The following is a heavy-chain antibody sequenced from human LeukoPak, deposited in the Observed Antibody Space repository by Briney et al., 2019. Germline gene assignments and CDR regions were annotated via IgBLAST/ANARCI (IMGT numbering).Heavy chain of an antibody. CDR3: ARFLIAVAGTVKYSDL. J-gene: IGHJ2*01. CDR2: IYPGDSDT. Sequence: KSGESLKISCKGSGYIFTSYWIGWVRQMPGKGLEWMGIIYPGDSDTRYSPSFQGQVTISADKSISTAYLQWSSLKASDTAMYYCARFLIAVAGTVKYSDLWGRGTLVTVSS. CDR1: GYIFTSYW. D-gene: IGHD6-19*01. V-gene: IGHV5-51*01.